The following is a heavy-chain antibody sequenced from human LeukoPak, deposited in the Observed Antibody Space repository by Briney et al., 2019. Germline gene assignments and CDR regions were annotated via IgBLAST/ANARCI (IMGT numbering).Heavy chain of an antibody. D-gene: IGHD3-9*01. CDR1: GYTLTELS. CDR2: FDPEDGET. Sequence: ASVKVSCKVSGYTLTELSIHWVRQAPGKGLEWMGGFDPEDGETIYAQKFQGRVTMTEDTSTDTAYMELSSLRSEDTAVYYCATSPRLYFDWSQDYWGQGTLVTVSS. J-gene: IGHJ4*02. CDR3: ATSPRLYFDWSQDY. V-gene: IGHV1-24*01.